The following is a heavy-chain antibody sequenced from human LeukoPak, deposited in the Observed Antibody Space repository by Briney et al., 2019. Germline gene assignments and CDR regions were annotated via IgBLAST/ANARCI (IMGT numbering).Heavy chain of an antibody. D-gene: IGHD1-26*01. V-gene: IGHV3-30*18. J-gene: IGHJ4*02. CDR1: GFTFSSYG. Sequence: GGSLRLSCAASGFTFSSYGMHWVRQAPGKGLEWVAVISYDGSNKYYADSVKGRFTISRDNSKNTLYLHMHSLRADDTALYYCAKVSWELGDYWGQGTLVTVSS. CDR2: ISYDGSNK. CDR3: AKVSWELGDY.